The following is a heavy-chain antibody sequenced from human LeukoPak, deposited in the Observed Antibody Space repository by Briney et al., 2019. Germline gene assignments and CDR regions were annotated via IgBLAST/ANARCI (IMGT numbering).Heavy chain of an antibody. D-gene: IGHD1-1*01. V-gene: IGHV3-48*01. CDR3: AAASPETAALSD. J-gene: IGHJ4*01. CDR1: GFTFSTYS. Sequence: GGSLRLSCTASGFTFSTYSMNWVRQAPGEGLEWVSYIVGSSSNIYYADSVKGRFTISRDKAKNSLYLQMDSLRAENTALYYCAAASPETAALSDSGQGTLVSV. CDR2: IVGSSSNI.